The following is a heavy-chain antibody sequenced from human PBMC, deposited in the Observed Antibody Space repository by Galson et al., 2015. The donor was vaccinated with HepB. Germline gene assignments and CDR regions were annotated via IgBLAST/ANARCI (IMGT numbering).Heavy chain of an antibody. Sequence: SETLSLTCTVSGGSISSYYWSWIRQPPGKGLEWIGYIYYSGSTNYNPSLKSRVTISVDTSKNQFSLKLSSVTAADTAVYYCARSSYGGNPLSDYWGQGTLVTVSS. CDR1: GGSISSYY. V-gene: IGHV4-59*01. CDR2: IYYSGST. D-gene: IGHD4-23*01. J-gene: IGHJ4*02. CDR3: ARSSYGGNPLSDY.